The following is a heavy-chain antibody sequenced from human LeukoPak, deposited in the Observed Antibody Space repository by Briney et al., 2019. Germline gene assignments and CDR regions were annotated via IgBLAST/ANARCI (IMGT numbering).Heavy chain of an antibody. V-gene: IGHV1-46*01. D-gene: IGHD1-7*01. Sequence: ASVKVSCKASGYTFSTYNVHWVRQAPGQGLEWMGVINPGDSTTTYAQMFQGRVTMTRDTSTTTVYMELSSLRSEDTAVYYCGRASSGTKARLDYWGQGTLVTVSS. CDR1: GYTFSTYN. CDR2: INPGDSTT. J-gene: IGHJ4*02. CDR3: GRASSGTKARLDY.